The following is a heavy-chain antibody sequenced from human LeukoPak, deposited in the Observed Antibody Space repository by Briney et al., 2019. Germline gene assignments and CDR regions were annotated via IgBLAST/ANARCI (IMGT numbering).Heavy chain of an antibody. Sequence: GGSLRLSCAASGFTFSSYGMHWVRQAPGKGLEWVAFIRYDGSNKYYADSVKGRFTISRDNSKNTLYLQMNSLRAEDTAVYYCAKDTKLRALFDYWGQGTLVTVSS. D-gene: IGHD1-7*01. J-gene: IGHJ4*02. CDR2: IRYDGSNK. CDR3: AKDTKLRALFDY. CDR1: GFTFSSYG. V-gene: IGHV3-30*02.